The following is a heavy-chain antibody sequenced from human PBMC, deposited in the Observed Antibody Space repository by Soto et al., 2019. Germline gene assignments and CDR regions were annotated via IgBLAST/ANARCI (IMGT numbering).Heavy chain of an antibody. CDR2: VSFRGDI. CDR3: ARGCSSASCYYY. V-gene: IGHV3-21*01. J-gene: IGHJ4*02. Sequence: GGSLRFSCTASGFMFSSYTMNWVRQAPGKGLEWVSSVSFRGDIYYADSLEGRFTISRDDAKNSLYLQMNSLRAEDTAVYYCARGCSSASCYYYWGQGTLVTVSS. CDR1: GFMFSSYT. D-gene: IGHD2-2*01.